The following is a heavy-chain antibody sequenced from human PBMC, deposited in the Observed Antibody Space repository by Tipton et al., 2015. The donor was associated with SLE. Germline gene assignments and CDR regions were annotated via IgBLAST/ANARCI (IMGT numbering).Heavy chain of an antibody. CDR2: INHSGST. D-gene: IGHD1-26*01. CDR1: GGSFSGYY. V-gene: IGHV4-34*01. Sequence: TLSLTCAVHGGSFSGYYWSWIRQPPGKGLEWIGEINHSGSTNYNPSLKSRVTISVDTSKNQFSLKLSSVTAADTTVYCCARGVLGGSYPYWGQGTLVTVSS. CDR3: ARGVLGGSYPY. J-gene: IGHJ4*02.